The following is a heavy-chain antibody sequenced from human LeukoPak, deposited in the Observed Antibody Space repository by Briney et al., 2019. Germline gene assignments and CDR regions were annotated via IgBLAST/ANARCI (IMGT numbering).Heavy chain of an antibody. D-gene: IGHD3-16*02. J-gene: IGHJ4*02. CDR3: AKGGSDYIWGSYRPFEY. CDR1: GFTFSTYA. V-gene: IGHV3-23*01. CDR2: IIGNGCRT. Sequence: GGSLRLSCAASGFTFSTYAMNWVRQAPGKGLEWVSAIIGNGCRTSYADSVKGRFTISRDNAKNTLDLQMNSLTAGDTAVYFCAKGGSDYIWGSYRPFEYWGQGTLVTVSS.